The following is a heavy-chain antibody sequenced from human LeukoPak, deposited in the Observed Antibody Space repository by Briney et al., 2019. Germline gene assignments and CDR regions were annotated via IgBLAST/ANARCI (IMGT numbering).Heavy chain of an antibody. D-gene: IGHD3-22*01. J-gene: IGHJ4*02. CDR3: ARDYYGDYRDY. V-gene: IGHV4-39*07. CDR2: IFYSGST. CDR1: GGSISTSNYS. Sequence: SETLSLTCTVSGGSISTSNYSWGWIRQPPGKGLEWIGNIFYSGSTYYSPSLKSRVTISLDTSRNQFSLKLSSVTAADTAVYYCARDYYGDYRDYWGQGTLVTVSS.